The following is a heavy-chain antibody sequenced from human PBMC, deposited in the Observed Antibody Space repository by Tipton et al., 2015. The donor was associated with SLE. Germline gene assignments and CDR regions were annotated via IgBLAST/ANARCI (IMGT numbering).Heavy chain of an antibody. Sequence: TLSLTCAVYGGSFSGYYWSWIRQPPGTGLEWIGEINHSGSTNYNPSLKSRITISVDTSKNQFSLKLSSVTAADTAVYYCVRAVSGYFNFCYMDVWGRGTTVTISS. J-gene: IGHJ6*03. CDR3: VRAVSGYFNFCYMDV. D-gene: IGHD3-3*01. CDR1: GGSFSGYY. V-gene: IGHV4-34*01. CDR2: INHSGST.